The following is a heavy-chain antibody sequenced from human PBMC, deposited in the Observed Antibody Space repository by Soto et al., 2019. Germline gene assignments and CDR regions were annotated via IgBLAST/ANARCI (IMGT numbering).Heavy chain of an antibody. V-gene: IGHV4-30-4*01. J-gene: IGHJ6*02. CDR3: ARVSLQLDYYYYGMDV. CDR2: IYYSGST. CDR1: GGSISSGDYY. D-gene: IGHD5-18*01. Sequence: QVQLQESGPGLVKPSQTLSLTCTVSGGSISSGDYYWSWIRQPPGKGLEWIGYIYYSGSTYYNPSLKSRVTISVDTSKNQFSLKLSSVTAADTAVYYCARVSLQLDYYYYGMDVWGQGTTVTVSS.